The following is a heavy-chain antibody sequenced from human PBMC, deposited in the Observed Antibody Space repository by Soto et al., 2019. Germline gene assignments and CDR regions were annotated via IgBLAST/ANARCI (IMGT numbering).Heavy chain of an antibody. D-gene: IGHD2-15*01. CDR1: GFTFSSYA. CDR3: AKDAFIVVVVAATPFDY. Sequence: GGSLRLSCAASGFTFSSYAMSWVRQAPGKGLEWVSAISGSGGSTYYADSVKGRFTISRDNSKNTLYLQMNSLSAEDTAVYYCAKDAFIVVVVAATPFDYWGQGTLVTVSS. V-gene: IGHV3-23*01. CDR2: ISGSGGST. J-gene: IGHJ4*02.